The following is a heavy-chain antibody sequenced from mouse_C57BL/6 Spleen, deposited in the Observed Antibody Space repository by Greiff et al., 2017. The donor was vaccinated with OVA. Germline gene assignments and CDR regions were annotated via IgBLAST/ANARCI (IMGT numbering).Heavy chain of an antibody. Sequence: DVKLQESGPELVKPGASVKISCKASGYSFTGYYMNWVKQSPEKSLEWIGEINPSTGGTTYNQKFKAKATLTVDKSSSTAYMQLKSLTSDDSSVYYCARYSNYYAMDYWGQGTSVTVSS. V-gene: IGHV1-42*01. D-gene: IGHD2-5*01. CDR3: ARYSNYYAMDY. J-gene: IGHJ4*01. CDR1: GYSFTGYY. CDR2: INPSTGGT.